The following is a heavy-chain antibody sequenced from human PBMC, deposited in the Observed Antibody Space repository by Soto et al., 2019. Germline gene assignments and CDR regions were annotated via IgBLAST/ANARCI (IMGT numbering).Heavy chain of an antibody. CDR1: GFIFSSYA. V-gene: IGHV3-23*01. CDR2: ISGSGGST. J-gene: IGHJ5*02. CDR3: AKNLRIAMTGPGGGDFDP. D-gene: IGHD6-19*01. Sequence: GGSLRLSCAASGFIFSSYAMNWVRQAPGKGLEWVSAISGSGGSTYYADSVKGRFTISRDNSKNTLFLQMNSLRAGDTAIYYCAKNLRIAMTGPGGGDFDPWGQGTLVTVSS.